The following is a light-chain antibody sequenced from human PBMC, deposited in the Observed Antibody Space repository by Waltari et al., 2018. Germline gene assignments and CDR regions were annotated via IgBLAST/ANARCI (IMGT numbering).Light chain of an antibody. Sequence: QSALTQPRSVSGSPGQSLTLSCTGTNSDVGAYNYVSWYQQRPGKAPKLVLYDVDNRPSGVPDRFPGSKAGNTASLTISGLQADDEADYYCCSYAGRYTSVFGGGTKVTVL. J-gene: IGLJ2*01. CDR2: DVD. CDR3: CSYAGRYTSV. CDR1: NSDVGAYNY. V-gene: IGLV2-11*01.